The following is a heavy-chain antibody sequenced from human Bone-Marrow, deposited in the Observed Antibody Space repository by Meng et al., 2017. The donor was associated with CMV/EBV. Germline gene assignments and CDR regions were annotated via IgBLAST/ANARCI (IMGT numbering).Heavy chain of an antibody. CDR1: GGSISSGGYY. CDR3: ARAAGGGRDY. V-gene: IGHV4-31*03. CDR2: IYYSGST. J-gene: IGHJ4*02. Sequence: TGTVSGGSISSGGYYCSWIRQHPGKGLEWIGYIYYSGSTYYNPSLKSRVTISVDTSKNQFSLKLSSVTAADTAVYYCARAAGGGRDYWGQGTLVTVSS. D-gene: IGHD3-10*01.